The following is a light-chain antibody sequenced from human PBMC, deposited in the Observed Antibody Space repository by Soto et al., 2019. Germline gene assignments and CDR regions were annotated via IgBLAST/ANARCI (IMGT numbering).Light chain of an antibody. CDR3: QQYNAWPPS. CDR2: GAS. J-gene: IGKJ4*01. Sequence: EIVMTQSPATLSVSPGERATLSCRASQYVSSNLAWYQQKLGQAPRLLIYGASTRATGLPARFSGSGSGTEFTLTISSLQSEDFAVYYCQQYNAWPPSFGGGTKVEIK. V-gene: IGKV3-15*01. CDR1: QYVSSN.